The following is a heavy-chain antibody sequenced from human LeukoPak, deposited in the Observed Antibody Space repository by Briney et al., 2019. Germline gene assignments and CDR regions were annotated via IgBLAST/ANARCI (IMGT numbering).Heavy chain of an antibody. CDR2: IKQEGSEK. D-gene: IGHD1-26*01. CDR1: GFTFSSYW. J-gene: IGHJ5*02. Sequence: GGSLRLSCAASGFTFSSYWMSWVRQSPGKWLEWVANIKQEGSEKYYVDSVKGRFTISRDNAKNSLYLQMNSLRAEDTAVYYCAGIVGAGFDPWGQGTLVTVSS. CDR3: AGIVGAGFDP. V-gene: IGHV3-7*01.